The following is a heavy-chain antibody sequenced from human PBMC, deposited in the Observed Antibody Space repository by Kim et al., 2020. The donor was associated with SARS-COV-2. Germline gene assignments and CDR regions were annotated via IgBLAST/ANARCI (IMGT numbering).Heavy chain of an antibody. Sequence: SETLSLTCAVYGGSFSGYYWSWIRQPPGKGLEWIGEINHSGSTNYNPSLKSRVTISVDTSKNQFSLKLSSVTAADTAVYYCARWYNWNDVFDYWGQGTLVTVSS. CDR2: INHSGST. J-gene: IGHJ4*02. CDR3: ARWYNWNDVFDY. CDR1: GGSFSGYY. D-gene: IGHD1-1*01. V-gene: IGHV4-34*01.